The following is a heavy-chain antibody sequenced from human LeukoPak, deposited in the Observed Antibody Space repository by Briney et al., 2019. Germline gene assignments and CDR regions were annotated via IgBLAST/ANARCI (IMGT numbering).Heavy chain of an antibody. J-gene: IGHJ5*02. CDR2: ITGSSTYI. CDR3: ARDLTVTSTCWFDR. D-gene: IGHD4-11*01. Sequence: GESLRLSCAVSGFTFSSYTMNWVRQAPGKGLEWVSSITGSSTYIYYADSVKGRFTISRDNAKNSLYLQMNSLRAEDTAVYYCARDLTVTSTCWFDRWGQGTLVTVSS. V-gene: IGHV3-21*01. CDR1: GFTFSSYT.